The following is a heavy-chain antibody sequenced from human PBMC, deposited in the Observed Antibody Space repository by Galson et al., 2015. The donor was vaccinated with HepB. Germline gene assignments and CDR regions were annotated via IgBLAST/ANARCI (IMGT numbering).Heavy chain of an antibody. J-gene: IGHJ4*02. V-gene: IGHV3-33*01. D-gene: IGHD2-2*01. CDR1: GFTFSTYG. CDR3: ARDHAPVVPAAIGY. CDR2: IWYDGSST. Sequence: SLRLSCAASGFTFSTYGMHWVRQAPGQGLEWVAVIWYDGSSTSYADSVKGRFTISRDNAKNTLYLQMNSLRAEDTAVYYCARDHAPVVPAAIGYWGQGTLVTVSS.